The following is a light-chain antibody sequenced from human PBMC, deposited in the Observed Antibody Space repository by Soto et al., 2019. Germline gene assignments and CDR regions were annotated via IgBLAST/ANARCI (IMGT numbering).Light chain of an antibody. Sequence: DIQLTQSPSFLSASVGDRVTITCRASQTISSWLAWYQQKPGKAPKLLIYKASTLESGVPSRFSGSGSGTQFTLTISSLQPDDFATYYCQQYNSYPWTFSQGTKVDNK. CDR2: KAS. V-gene: IGKV1-5*03. CDR1: QTISSW. J-gene: IGKJ1*01. CDR3: QQYNSYPWT.